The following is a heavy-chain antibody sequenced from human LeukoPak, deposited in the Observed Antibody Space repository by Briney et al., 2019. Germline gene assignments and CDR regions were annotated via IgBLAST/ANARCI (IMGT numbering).Heavy chain of an antibody. Sequence: GASVKVSCKASGYTVTSYGITWVRQAPGQGLEWMGWISAYNGDTNYAQKLQGRVTMTTDTSTSTAYMELRSLRSDDTAVYYCARDAVLGYYDSSGYWRGAFDIWGQGTMVTVSS. CDR3: ARDAVLGYYDSSGYWRGAFDI. V-gene: IGHV1-18*01. CDR1: GYTVTSYG. J-gene: IGHJ3*02. CDR2: ISAYNGDT. D-gene: IGHD3-22*01.